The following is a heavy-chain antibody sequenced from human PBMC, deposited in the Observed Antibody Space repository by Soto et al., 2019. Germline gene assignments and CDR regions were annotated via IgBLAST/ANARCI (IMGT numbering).Heavy chain of an antibody. V-gene: IGHV1-69*01. CDR1: GGTFTNYA. Sequence: QVQLVQSGAEVKKPGSSVKASCKASGGTFTNYAINWVRQAPGQGLEWMGGIIPISGAVNYAQKFQGRVTITADESTSTVYMALSSLRSENTAVYYCARTTTAYTWFDLWGQGSLVTVSS. J-gene: IGHJ5*02. D-gene: IGHD4-17*01. CDR2: IIPISGAV. CDR3: ARTTTAYTWFDL.